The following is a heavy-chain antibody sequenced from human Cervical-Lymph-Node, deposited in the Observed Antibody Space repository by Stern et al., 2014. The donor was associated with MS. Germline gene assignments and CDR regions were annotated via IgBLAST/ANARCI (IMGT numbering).Heavy chain of an antibody. Sequence: VQLVESGPGLVKPSQTLSLTCTLSGGSVSSGSSYWSWIRQPAGKGLEWIGRIHPSGNAFYTPSLQSRVTLSLATPKNQISLKLNSVTAADTAVYYCASGYRFFESWGQGTLVTVSS. CDR3: ASGYRFFES. CDR2: IHPSGNA. J-gene: IGHJ4*02. V-gene: IGHV4-61*02. D-gene: IGHD5-18*01. CDR1: GGSVSSGSSY.